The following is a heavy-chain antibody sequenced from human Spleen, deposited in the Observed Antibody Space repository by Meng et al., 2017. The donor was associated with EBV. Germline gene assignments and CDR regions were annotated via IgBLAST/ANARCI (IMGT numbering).Heavy chain of an antibody. V-gene: IGHV1-2*06. J-gene: IGHJ4*02. Sequence: QVQLVQSATEVRKPGASVKVSCKASGYPFTDYYIHWVRQAPGQGLEWMGRINPNTGGTNFAQKFQGRFTMTRDTSITTAYMELTRLTSDDTAFYYCASDTLTGYYIDYWGQGTLVTVSS. CDR2: INPNTGGT. CDR3: ASDTLTGYYIDY. D-gene: IGHD3-9*01. CDR1: GYPFTDYY.